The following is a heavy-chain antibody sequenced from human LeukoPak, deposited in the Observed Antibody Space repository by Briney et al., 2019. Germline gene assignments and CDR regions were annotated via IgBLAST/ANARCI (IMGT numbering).Heavy chain of an antibody. CDR2: TYYRSKWYN. D-gene: IGHD6-19*01. J-gene: IGHJ3*02. V-gene: IGHV6-1*01. CDR3: ARAIAVAGPGAFDI. CDR1: GDSVSSNSAA. Sequence: SQTLSLTCAISGDSVSSNSAAWHWTRHSPSSGLEWLGRTYYRSKWYNDYAVSVKSRITINPDTSKNQFSLQLNSVTPEDTAVYYCARAIAVAGPGAFDIWGQGTMVTVSS.